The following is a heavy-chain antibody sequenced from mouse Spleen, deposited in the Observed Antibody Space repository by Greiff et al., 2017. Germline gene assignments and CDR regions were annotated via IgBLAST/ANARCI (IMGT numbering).Heavy chain of an antibody. D-gene: IGHD4-1*01. V-gene: IGHV1-26*01. CDR1: GYTFTDYY. Sequence: EVQLQQSGPELVKPGASVKISCKASGYTFTDYYMNWVKQSHGKSLEWIGDINPNNGGTSYNQKFKGKATLTVDKSSSTAYMELRSLTSEDSAVYYCARGTGLNWYFDVWGTGTTVTVSS. CDR3: ARGTGLNWYFDV. CDR2: INPNNGGT. J-gene: IGHJ1*03.